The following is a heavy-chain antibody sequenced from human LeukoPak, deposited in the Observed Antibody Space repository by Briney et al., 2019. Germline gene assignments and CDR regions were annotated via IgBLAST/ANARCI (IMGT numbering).Heavy chain of an antibody. CDR3: ASSRIFGNAMDV. J-gene: IGHJ6*02. CDR2: IHSVGST. Sequence: PTGGSLRLSCAASGLSVSSHYMSWVRQAPGKGLEWVSVIHSVGSTDYADSVKGRFTISRDNPKNRVDLQVSSLRAEDTAVYYCASSRIFGNAMDVWGQGTTVTVSS. CDR1: GLSVSSHY. D-gene: IGHD3-3*01. V-gene: IGHV3-53*01.